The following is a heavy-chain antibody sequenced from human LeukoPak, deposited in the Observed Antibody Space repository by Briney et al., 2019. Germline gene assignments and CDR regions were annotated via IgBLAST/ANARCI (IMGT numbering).Heavy chain of an antibody. CDR3: AKDRGISWSGYPPDAFDI. D-gene: IGHD3-3*01. CDR1: GFTFSSYA. Sequence: GGSLRLSCAASGFTFSSYAMSWVRQAPGKGLEWVSGISGSGGSTYYADSVKGRFTISRDNSKNTLYLQMNSLRAEDTAVYYCAKDRGISWSGYPPDAFDIWGQGTMVTVSS. V-gene: IGHV3-23*01. J-gene: IGHJ3*02. CDR2: ISGSGGST.